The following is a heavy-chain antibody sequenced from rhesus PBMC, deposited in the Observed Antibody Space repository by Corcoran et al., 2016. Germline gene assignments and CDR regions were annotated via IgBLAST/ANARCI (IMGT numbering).Heavy chain of an antibody. CDR3: ARVGDYSFFGFSFDY. CDR2: IGGRRWST. D-gene: IGHD1-1*01. CDR1: GGSISGSY. J-gene: IGHJ4*01. Sequence: QLQLEDSGPGLVKPSETLSLTCAVSGGSISGSYWNWLRQPPGKWLDWIEYIGGRRWSTNYNPSLKRRITISADTSKTQLTLRLSSVTAADTAVYYCARVGDYSFFGFSFDYRGQGVLVTVSS. V-gene: IGHV4S5*01.